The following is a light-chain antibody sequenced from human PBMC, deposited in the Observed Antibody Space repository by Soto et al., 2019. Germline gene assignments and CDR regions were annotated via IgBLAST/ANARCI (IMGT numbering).Light chain of an antibody. V-gene: IGKV3-20*01. CDR3: QQYGSSPWT. Sequence: EIVLTQSPGTLSLSPGERATLSCRASQSVSSSFLAWYQQKPGQAPRLLIYGASIRATGIPARFSGSGSGTDFTLTISRVEPEDFAVYYCQQYGSSPWTFGQGTKVEIK. J-gene: IGKJ1*01. CDR2: GAS. CDR1: QSVSSSF.